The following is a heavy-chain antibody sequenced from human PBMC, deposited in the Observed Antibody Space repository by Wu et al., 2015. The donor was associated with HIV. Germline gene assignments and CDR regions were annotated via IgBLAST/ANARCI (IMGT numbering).Heavy chain of an antibody. CDR1: GGTFNSYV. V-gene: IGHV1-69*12. CDR2: IIPIFGTA. D-gene: IGHD2-2*01. J-gene: IGHJ6*03. Sequence: QVQLVQSGAEVKKPGSSMKVSCKASGGTFNSYVISWVRQAPGQGLEWMGGIIPIFGTANFAQKFQGRLTIAADESTSTVYMELSSLRSEDTAVYYCALRGGXGVVVPGATYYYYYMDVWGKGTTVTVSS. CDR3: ALRGGXGVVVPGATYYYYYMDV.